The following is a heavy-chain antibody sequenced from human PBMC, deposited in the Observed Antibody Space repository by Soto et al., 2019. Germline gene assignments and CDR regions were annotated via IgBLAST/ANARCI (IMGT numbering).Heavy chain of an antibody. Sequence: PSETLSLTCTVSGGSIGSGVYFWSWIRQPPGKGLEWIGFISYTGSAHYNPSLKSRVAISVDTSKNQFSLKLSSVTAADTAVYYCARRYGVAFDIWGQGTMVTVSS. CDR2: ISYTGSA. J-gene: IGHJ3*02. CDR3: ARRYGVAFDI. CDR1: GGSIGSGVYF. V-gene: IGHV4-30-4*01. D-gene: IGHD3-10*01.